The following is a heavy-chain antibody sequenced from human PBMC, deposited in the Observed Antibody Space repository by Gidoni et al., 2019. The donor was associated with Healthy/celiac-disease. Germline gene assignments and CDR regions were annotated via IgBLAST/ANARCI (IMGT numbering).Heavy chain of an antibody. D-gene: IGHD1-1*01. V-gene: IGHV3-33*01. J-gene: IGHJ6*03. CDR1: GCPCRRYG. Sequence: QVQLVESGGGVVQHGRSLRLSCAASGCPCRRYGLHWVRQAPGKGLEWVAVIWYDGSNKYYADSVKGRFTISRDNSKNTLYLQMNSLRAEDTAVYYCARDRDDLNYYYMDVWGKGTTVTVSS. CDR2: IWYDGSNK. CDR3: ARDRDDLNYYYMDV.